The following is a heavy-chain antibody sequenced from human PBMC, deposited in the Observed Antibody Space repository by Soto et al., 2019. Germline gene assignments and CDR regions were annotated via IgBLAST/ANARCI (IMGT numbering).Heavy chain of an antibody. D-gene: IGHD3-10*01. CDR3: AADRGAGFGDLSYPRPAFPMGV. V-gene: IGHV1-58*02. Sequence: QMQLVQSGPEVKKPGTSVKVYCKASGFTFTTSAMQWVRQARGQRLEWIGWIVVGSGKTNYSQEFQERVTITRDMSTSTAYMELSSLRSEDTAVYYCAADRGAGFGDLSYPRPAFPMGVRGQATTVTVSS. J-gene: IGHJ6*02. CDR2: IVVGSGKT. CDR1: GFTFTTSA.